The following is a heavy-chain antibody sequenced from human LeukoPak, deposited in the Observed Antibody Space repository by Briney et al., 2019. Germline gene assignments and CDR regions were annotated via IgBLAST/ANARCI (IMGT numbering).Heavy chain of an antibody. Sequence: SETLSLTCAVYGGSFSGYYWSWIRQPPGKGLEWIGEINHSGSTNYNPSLKSRVTISVDTSKNQFSLKLSSVTAADTAVYYCARGTYYYDSSGYYKTPRYYYYGMDVWGQGTTVTVSS. CDR2: INHSGST. CDR1: GGSFSGYY. D-gene: IGHD3-22*01. V-gene: IGHV4-34*01. CDR3: ARGTYYYDSSGYYKTPRYYYYGMDV. J-gene: IGHJ6*02.